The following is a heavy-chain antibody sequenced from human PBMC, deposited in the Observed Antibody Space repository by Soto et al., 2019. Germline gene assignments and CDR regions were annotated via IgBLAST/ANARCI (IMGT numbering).Heavy chain of an antibody. CDR2: INAGNGNT. CDR3: AIDAYSSGWYHY. Sequence: ASVKVSCKASGYTFTSYAMHWVRQAPGQRLEWMGWINAGNGNTKYSQKFQGRVTITRDTSASTAYMELSSLRSEDTAVYYCAIDAYSSGWYHYWRQRTLLTVSS. V-gene: IGHV1-3*01. D-gene: IGHD6-19*01. J-gene: IGHJ4*02. CDR1: GYTFTSYA.